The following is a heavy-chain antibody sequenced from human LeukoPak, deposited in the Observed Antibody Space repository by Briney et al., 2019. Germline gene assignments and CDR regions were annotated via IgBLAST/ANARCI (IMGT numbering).Heavy chain of an antibody. D-gene: IGHD1-7*01. V-gene: IGHV3-21*01. CDR3: ARDRSITGTRY. CDR2: ISSSSSYI. J-gene: IGHJ4*02. CDR1: GFTFSSYS. Sequence: PGVSLRLSCAASGFTFSSYSMNWVRQAPGKGLEWVSSISSSSSYIYYADSVKGRFTISRDNAKNSLYLQMNSLRAEDTAVYYCARDRSITGTRYWGQGTLVTVS.